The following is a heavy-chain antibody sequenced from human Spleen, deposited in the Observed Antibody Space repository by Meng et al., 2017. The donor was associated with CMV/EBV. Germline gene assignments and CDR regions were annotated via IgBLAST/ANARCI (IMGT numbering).Heavy chain of an antibody. Sequence: ASVKVSCKASGYTFIAYYIYWVRQAPGQGLEWMGWINPNSGVTNYARKFQGRVTVTRDASITTAYMELSRLRSDDTAVYYCTRGRGDSGWSFQHWGQGTLVTVS. CDR1: GYTFIAYY. V-gene: IGHV1-2*02. CDR3: TRGRGDSGWSFQH. D-gene: IGHD6-19*01. CDR2: INPNSGVT. J-gene: IGHJ1*01.